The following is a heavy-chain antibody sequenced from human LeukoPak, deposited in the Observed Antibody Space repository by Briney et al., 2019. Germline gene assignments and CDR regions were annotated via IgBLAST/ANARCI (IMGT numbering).Heavy chain of an antibody. Sequence: SETLSLTCTVSGGPISSSSYYWGWIRQPPGKGLEWIGSIYYSGSTYYNPYLKSRVTISVDQSKNQFSLKLSSVTAADKAVYYCARSITGTTFRPYYFDYWGQGTLVTVSS. CDR3: ARSITGTTFRPYYFDY. J-gene: IGHJ4*02. V-gene: IGHV4-39*07. D-gene: IGHD1-7*01. CDR2: IYYSGST. CDR1: GGPISSSSYY.